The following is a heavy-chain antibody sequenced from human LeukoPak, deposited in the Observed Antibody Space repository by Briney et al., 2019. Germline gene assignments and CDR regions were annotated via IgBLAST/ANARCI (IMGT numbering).Heavy chain of an antibody. V-gene: IGHV3-74*01. CDR2: INNDGGGT. D-gene: IGHD3/OR15-3a*01. CDR1: GFTFTNYW. Sequence: GGSLRLSCAVSGFTFTNYWMHWVRQAPGKGLVWVSRINNDGGGTIYADSLKGRFTVSRDNTRNTMYLQMSSLRADDTAVYYCARGGLDHGFDIWGQGTMVTVSS. CDR3: ARGGLDHGFDI. J-gene: IGHJ3*02.